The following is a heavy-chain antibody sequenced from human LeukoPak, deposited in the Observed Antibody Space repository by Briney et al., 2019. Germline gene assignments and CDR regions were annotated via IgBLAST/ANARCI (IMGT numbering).Heavy chain of an antibody. CDR2: IGSSSSYI. J-gene: IGHJ3*02. D-gene: IGHD6-13*01. V-gene: IGHV3-21*01. CDR3: ARGRYSSSQDAFDI. Sequence: GGSLRLSCAASGFTFRNYAMSWVRQAPGKGLEWVSSIGSSSSYIYYADSVKGRFTISRDNAKNSLYLQMNSLRAEDTAVYYCARGRYSSSQDAFDIWGQGTMVTVSS. CDR1: GFTFRNYA.